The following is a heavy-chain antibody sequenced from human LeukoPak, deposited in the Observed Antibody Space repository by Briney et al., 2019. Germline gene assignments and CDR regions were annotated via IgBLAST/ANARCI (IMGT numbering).Heavy chain of an antibody. CDR1: GGSISSSSYY. CDR3: ARATQGYNWFDP. V-gene: IGHV4-39*01. Sequence: PSETLSLTCTVSGGSISSSSYYWGWIRQPPGKGLEWIGSIYYSGSTYYNPSLKRRVTISVDTSKNQFSLTLSSVTAADTAVYYCARATQGYNWFDPWGQGTLVSVYS. J-gene: IGHJ5*02. CDR2: IYYSGST.